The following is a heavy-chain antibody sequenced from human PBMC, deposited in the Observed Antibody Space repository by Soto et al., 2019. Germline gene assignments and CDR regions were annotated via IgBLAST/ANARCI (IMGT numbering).Heavy chain of an antibody. Sequence: EVQMVESGGALVQPGGSLRLSCVASGYTFSTYSVNWVRQAPGKGLEWLSEISGSSSVKHYADSVKGRFTISRDNARNSVYLQMNSLRDDDTAVYFCARDYNGRSMDYWGQGTRVTVSS. V-gene: IGHV3-48*02. CDR1: GYTFSTYS. D-gene: IGHD3-10*01. CDR3: ARDYNGRSMDY. CDR2: ISGSSSVK. J-gene: IGHJ4*02.